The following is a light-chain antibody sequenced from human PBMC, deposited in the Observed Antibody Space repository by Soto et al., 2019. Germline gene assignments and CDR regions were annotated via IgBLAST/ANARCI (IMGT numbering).Light chain of an antibody. J-gene: IGLJ3*02. CDR2: STN. CDR1: TGAVTSGYY. V-gene: IGLV7-43*01. Sequence: QTVVTQEPSLTVSPGGTVTLTCASNTGAVTSGYYPNWFLQTPGQAPRPLIYSTNNKHSWTPARYSGSLLGGKAALTLSGVQPEDEAEYFCLLYSGGARVFFGGTKLTVL. CDR3: LLYSGGARV.